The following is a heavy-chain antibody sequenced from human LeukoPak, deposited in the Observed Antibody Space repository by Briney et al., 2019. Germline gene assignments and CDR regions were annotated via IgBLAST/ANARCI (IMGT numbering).Heavy chain of an antibody. CDR1: GFTFSSYA. Sequence: GGSLRLSCAASGFTFSSYAMHWVRQAPGKGLEWVAVISYDGSNKYYADSVKGRFTISRDNSKNTLYLQMNSLRAEDTAVYYCARDLCGGDCYRPLMHSIDYWGQGTLVTVSS. J-gene: IGHJ4*02. D-gene: IGHD2-21*02. CDR2: ISYDGSNK. CDR3: ARDLCGGDCYRPLMHSIDY. V-gene: IGHV3-30-3*01.